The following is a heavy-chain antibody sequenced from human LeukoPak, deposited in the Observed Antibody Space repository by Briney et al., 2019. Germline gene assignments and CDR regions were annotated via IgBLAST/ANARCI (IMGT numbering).Heavy chain of an antibody. CDR2: INTNTGNP. CDR1: GYTFTSYA. Sequence: ASVKVSCKASGYTFTSYAMNWVRQAPGQGLEWMGWINTNTGNPTYAQGFTGRFVFSLDTSVSTAYLQISSLQAEDTAVYYCARDKIMIMFGGVIANWFGPWGQGTLVTVSS. D-gene: IGHD3-16*02. V-gene: IGHV7-4-1*02. J-gene: IGHJ5*02. CDR3: ARDKIMIMFGGVIANWFGP.